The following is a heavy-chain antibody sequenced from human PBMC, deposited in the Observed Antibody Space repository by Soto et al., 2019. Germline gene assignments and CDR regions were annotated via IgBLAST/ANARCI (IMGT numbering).Heavy chain of an antibody. V-gene: IGHV1-18*01. D-gene: IGHD4-17*01. CDR1: GYTFTSYG. Sequence: QVQLVQSGAEVKKPGASVKVSCKASGYTFTSYGISWVRQAPGQGLEWMGWISAYNGNTNYAQKLQGRVTMTTDPSTSRAYMELRSLISDDTAVYYCARAGTVTSYYYGMDVWGQGTTVIVSS. CDR3: ARAGTVTSYYYGMDV. CDR2: ISAYNGNT. J-gene: IGHJ6*02.